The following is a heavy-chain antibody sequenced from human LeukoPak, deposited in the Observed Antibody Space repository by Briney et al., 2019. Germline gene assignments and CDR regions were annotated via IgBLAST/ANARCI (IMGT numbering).Heavy chain of an antibody. Sequence: GGSLRLSCGASGFTFSSYALHWVRQAPGKGLEWVAVISYDGSNKYYADSVKGRFTISRDNSKNTLYLQMNSLRAEDTAVYYCARGPNWNYVPHPDYWGQGTLVTVSS. CDR1: GFTFSSYA. J-gene: IGHJ4*02. D-gene: IGHD1-7*01. V-gene: IGHV3-30-3*01. CDR3: ARGPNWNYVPHPDY. CDR2: ISYDGSNK.